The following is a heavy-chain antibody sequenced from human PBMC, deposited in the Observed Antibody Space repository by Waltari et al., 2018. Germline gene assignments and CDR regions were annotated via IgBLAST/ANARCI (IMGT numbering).Heavy chain of an antibody. J-gene: IGHJ4*02. D-gene: IGHD6-19*01. CDR1: GFSLSTSGMC. CDR2: LDWDDDN. CDR3: ARIFGSGQTAPFDY. Sequence: QVTLRESGPALVKPTQTLTLTCTFSGFSLSTSGMCVRWLCRPPGKALEWLARLDWDDDNYYSTSLKTRLTISKDTSKNQVVLTMTNMDPVDTATYYCARIFGSGQTAPFDYWGQGTLVTVSS. V-gene: IGHV2-70*15.